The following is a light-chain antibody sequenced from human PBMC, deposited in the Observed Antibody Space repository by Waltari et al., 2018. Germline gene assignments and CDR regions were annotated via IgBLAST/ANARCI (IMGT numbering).Light chain of an antibody. CDR1: QVVFNTNKKNY. CDR3: QQYYSTPNT. V-gene: IGKV4-1*01. J-gene: IGKJ2*01. Sequence: DFVMPQPPAPLAGSLGEGATINAKSSQVVFNTNKKNYLAWYQQKPGQPPKLLIYWASTRESGVPDRFSGSGSGTDFTLAISSLQAEDVAVYYCQQYYSTPNTFGQGTKVEIK. CDR2: WAS.